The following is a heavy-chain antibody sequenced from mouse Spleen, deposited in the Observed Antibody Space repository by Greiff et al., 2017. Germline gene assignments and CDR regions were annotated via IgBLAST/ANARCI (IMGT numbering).Heavy chain of an antibody. J-gene: IGHJ4*01. CDR3: ARSGDGNRYAMDY. Sequence: VQLKESGAELARPGASVKLSCKASGYTFTSYGISWVKQRTGQGLEWIGEIYPRSGNTYYNEKFKGKATLTADKSSSTAYMELRSLTSEDSAVYFCARSGDGNRYAMDYWGQGTSVTVSS. CDR1: GYTFTSYG. CDR2: IYPRSGNT. V-gene: IGHV1-81*01. D-gene: IGHD2-1*01.